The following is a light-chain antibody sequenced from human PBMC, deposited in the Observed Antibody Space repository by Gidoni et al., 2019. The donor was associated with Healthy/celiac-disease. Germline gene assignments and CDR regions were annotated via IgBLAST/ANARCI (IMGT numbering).Light chain of an antibody. Sequence: QSVLTQPPSVSGAPGPRVTISCTGSSSNIGAGYDVHWYQQLPGPAPKLLIYGNSNRPSGVPDRFSGSKSGTSASLAITGLQAEDEADYYCQSYDSSLSGFYVFGTGTKVTVL. CDR2: GNS. J-gene: IGLJ1*01. CDR1: SSNIGAGYD. V-gene: IGLV1-40*01. CDR3: QSYDSSLSGFYV.